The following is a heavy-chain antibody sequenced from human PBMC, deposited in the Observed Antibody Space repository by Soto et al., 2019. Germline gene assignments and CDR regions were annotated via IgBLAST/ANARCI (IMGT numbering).Heavy chain of an antibody. Sequence: LRLSCAASGFTFSSFWTHWVRQVPGKGLVWISRINGDGTTTDYADFVKGRFIISRDNSKNSLYLQMNSLRAEDTAVYYCTRGTWLKCFDHWGQGIPVTVSS. V-gene: IGHV3-74*01. CDR2: INGDGTTT. CDR1: GFTFSSFW. D-gene: IGHD5-12*01. CDR3: TRGTWLKCFDH. J-gene: IGHJ4*02.